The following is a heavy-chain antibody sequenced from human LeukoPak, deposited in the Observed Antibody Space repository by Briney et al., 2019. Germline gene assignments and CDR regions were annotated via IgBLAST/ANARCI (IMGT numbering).Heavy chain of an antibody. CDR1: GFTFSNYW. CDR2: IKQDVREK. V-gene: IGHV3-7*01. J-gene: IGHJ5*02. Sequence: PGGSLRLSCAASGFTFSNYWVSWVRQAPGKGLEWVANIKQDVREKYHVDSVKGRFTSSRDNAKSSLYLQMNSLRAEDTAVYYCARVAYSGSWYNWFDPWGQGTLVTVSS. CDR3: ARVAYSGSWYNWFDP. D-gene: IGHD6-13*01.